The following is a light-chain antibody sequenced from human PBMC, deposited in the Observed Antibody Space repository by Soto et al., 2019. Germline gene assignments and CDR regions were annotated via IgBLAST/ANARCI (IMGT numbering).Light chain of an antibody. V-gene: IGKV3-20*01. J-gene: IGKJ2*01. CDR2: DAS. Sequence: EIVLTQSPGTLSLSPGERATLSCRASQSVSSSYLAWHQQKPGQAPRLLIYDASSRATGIPDRFSGSGSGTDFPLTISRLEPEDFAVYYCQQYGSSPYTFGRGTKLEIK. CDR1: QSVSSSY. CDR3: QQYGSSPYT.